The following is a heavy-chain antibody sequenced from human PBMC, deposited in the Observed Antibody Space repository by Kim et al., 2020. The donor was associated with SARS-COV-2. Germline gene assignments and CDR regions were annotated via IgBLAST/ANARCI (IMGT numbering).Heavy chain of an antibody. J-gene: IGHJ6*02. Sequence: ASVKVSCKVSGYTLTELSMHWVRQAPGKGLEWMGGFDPEDGETIYAQKFQGRVTMTEDTSTDTAYMELSSLRSEDTAVYYCATLALLGFGGSGGMDVWGQGTTVTVSS. CDR2: FDPEDGET. V-gene: IGHV1-24*01. CDR3: ATLALLGFGGSGGMDV. CDR1: GYTLTELS. D-gene: IGHD3-10*01.